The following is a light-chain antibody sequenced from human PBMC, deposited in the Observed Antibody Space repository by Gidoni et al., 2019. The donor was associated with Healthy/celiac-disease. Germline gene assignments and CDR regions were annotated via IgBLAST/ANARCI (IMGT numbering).Light chain of an antibody. CDR2: KDS. CDR3: QSAESSGTYVV. Sequence: SYELTQPPSVSVSPGQTARITCSGDALPKQYAYWYQQKPGQAPVLVIYKDSERPSGIPERFAGSSSGTTVTLTISGVQAEDEADDYCQSAESSGTYVVFGGGTKLTVL. J-gene: IGLJ2*01. CDR1: ALPKQY. V-gene: IGLV3-25*03.